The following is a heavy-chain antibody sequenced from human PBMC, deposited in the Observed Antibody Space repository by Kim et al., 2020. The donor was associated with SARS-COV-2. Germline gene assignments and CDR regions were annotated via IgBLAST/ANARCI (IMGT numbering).Heavy chain of an antibody. CDR1: GGSISSSSYY. CDR2: IYYSGST. J-gene: IGHJ4*02. CDR3: ARHQRTCSGGSCWIDY. D-gene: IGHD2-15*01. Sequence: SETLSLTCTVSGGSISSSSYYWGWIRQPPGKGLEWIGSIYYSGSTYYNPSLKSRVTISVDTSKNQFSLKLSSVTAADTAVYYCARHQRTCSGGSCWIDYWGQGTLVTVSS. V-gene: IGHV4-39*01.